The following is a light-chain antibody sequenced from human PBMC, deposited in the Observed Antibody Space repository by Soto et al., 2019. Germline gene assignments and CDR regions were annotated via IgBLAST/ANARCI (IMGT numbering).Light chain of an antibody. CDR3: QQYGSSPPYT. V-gene: IGKV3-20*01. J-gene: IGKJ2*01. CDR1: HSVSSSY. Sequence: EIVLTQSPGTLSLSPGERATLSCRASHSVSSSYLAWYQQKCGQAPRLLIYGASSRATGIPDRFSGSGSGTDFTLTISRLEPEDFAVYYCQQYGSSPPYTFGQWPKLEIK. CDR2: GAS.